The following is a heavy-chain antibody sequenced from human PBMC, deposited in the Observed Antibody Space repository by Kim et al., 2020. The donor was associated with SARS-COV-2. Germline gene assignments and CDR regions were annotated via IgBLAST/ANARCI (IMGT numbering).Heavy chain of an antibody. Sequence: AQKFQGRVTMTRDTSTSTVYRELSSLRSEDTAVYYCARGGSSSSPGRFDYWGQGTLVTVSS. V-gene: IGHV1-46*01. D-gene: IGHD6-6*01. J-gene: IGHJ4*02. CDR3: ARGGSSSSPGRFDY.